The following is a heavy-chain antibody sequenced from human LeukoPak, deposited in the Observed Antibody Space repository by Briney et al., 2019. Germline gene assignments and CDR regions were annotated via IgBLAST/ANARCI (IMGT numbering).Heavy chain of an antibody. J-gene: IGHJ3*02. D-gene: IGHD6-6*01. Sequence: GGSLRLSCAASGFTFSSYAMGWVRQAPGEGLEWVSTISGSGGSTYYADSVRGRFTISRDNSKNTLYLQMNSLRAEDTAVYYCANDFDHSISAFDIWGQGTMVTVSS. V-gene: IGHV3-23*01. CDR2: ISGSGGST. CDR3: ANDFDHSISAFDI. CDR1: GFTFSSYA.